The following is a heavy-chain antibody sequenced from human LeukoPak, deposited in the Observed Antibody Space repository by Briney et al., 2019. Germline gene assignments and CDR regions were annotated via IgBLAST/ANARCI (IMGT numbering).Heavy chain of an antibody. CDR3: ARDPSGSYLHDYMDV. V-gene: IGHV3-20*04. J-gene: IGHJ6*03. CDR1: GFTFDDYG. Sequence: GGSLRLSCVASGFTFDDYGMSWVRQAPGKGLEWVSGINWNGGSTGYADSVKGRFTISRDNAKNSLYLQMNSLRAEDTALYYCARDPSGSYLHDYMDVWGKGTTVTVSS. D-gene: IGHD1-26*01. CDR2: INWNGGST.